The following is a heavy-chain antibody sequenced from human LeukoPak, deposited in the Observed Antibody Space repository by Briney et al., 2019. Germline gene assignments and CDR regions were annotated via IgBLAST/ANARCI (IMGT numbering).Heavy chain of an antibody. CDR3: ARGEYDFWSGYYTGYYYYGMDV. CDR2: MNPNSGNT. V-gene: IGHV1-8*01. J-gene: IGHJ6*02. Sequence: ASVKVSYKASGYTFTSYDINWVRQATGQGLEWMGWMNPNSGNTGYAQKFQGRVTMTRNTSISTAYMELSSLRSEDTAVYYCARGEYDFWSGYYTGYYYYGMDVWGQGTTVTVSS. D-gene: IGHD3-3*01. CDR1: GYTFTSYD.